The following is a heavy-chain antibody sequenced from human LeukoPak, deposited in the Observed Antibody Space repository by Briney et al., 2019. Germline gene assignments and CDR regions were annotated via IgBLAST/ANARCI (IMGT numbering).Heavy chain of an antibody. CDR2: IRYDGSDK. CDR3: AKDLTTVTTQGDY. J-gene: IGHJ4*02. D-gene: IGHD4-17*01. CDR1: GFTFSSYG. Sequence: GGSLRLSCAASGFTFSSYGMHWVRQAPGKGLEWVAFIRYDGSDKYYADSVKGRFAISRDNSKNTVYLQMNSLRTGDTAVYYCAKDLTTVTTQGDYWGQGTLVTVSS. V-gene: IGHV3-30*02.